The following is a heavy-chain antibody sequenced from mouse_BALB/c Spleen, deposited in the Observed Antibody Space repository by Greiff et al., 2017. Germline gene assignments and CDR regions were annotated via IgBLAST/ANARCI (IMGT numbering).Heavy chain of an antibody. D-gene: IGHD2-4*01. J-gene: IGHJ2*01. Sequence: VQLQQSGAELVRPGTSVKVSCKASGYAFTNYLIEWVKQRPGQGLEWIGVINPGSGGTNYNEKFKGKATLTADKSSSTAYMQLSSLTSDDSAVYYCARYDYDDYWGQGTTLTVSS. CDR1: GYAFTNYL. CDR2: INPGSGGT. CDR3: ARYDYDDY. V-gene: IGHV1-54*01.